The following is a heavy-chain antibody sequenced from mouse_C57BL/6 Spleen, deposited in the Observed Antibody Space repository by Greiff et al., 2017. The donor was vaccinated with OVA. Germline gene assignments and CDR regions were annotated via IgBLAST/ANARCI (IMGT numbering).Heavy chain of an antibody. CDR1: GYTFTDYY. CDR2: INPNNGGT. J-gene: IGHJ4*01. V-gene: IGHV1-26*01. D-gene: IGHD2-3*01. CDR3: FYDGYYDYAMDY. Sequence: VQLQQSGPELVKPGASVKISCKASGYTFTDYYMNWVKQSHGKSLEWIGDINPNNGGTSYNQKFKGKATLTVDKSSSTAYMELRSLTSEDSAVYYCFYDGYYDYAMDYWGQGTSVTVSS.